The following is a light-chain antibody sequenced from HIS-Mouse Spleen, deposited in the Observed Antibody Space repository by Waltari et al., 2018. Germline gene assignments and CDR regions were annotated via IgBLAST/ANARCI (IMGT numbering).Light chain of an antibody. Sequence: EIVLTQSPGTLSLSPGERATLSCRASQRVSSSYLAWYQQNPGQAPRLLIYGSSSRATGIPDRFSGMGSGTDFTLTISRLEPEDFAVYYCQQYGSSFTFGPGTKVDIK. J-gene: IGKJ3*01. CDR3: QQYGSSFT. CDR2: GSS. V-gene: IGKV3-20*01. CDR1: QRVSSSY.